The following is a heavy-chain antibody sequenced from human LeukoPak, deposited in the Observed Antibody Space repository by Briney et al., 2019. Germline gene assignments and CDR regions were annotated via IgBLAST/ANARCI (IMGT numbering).Heavy chain of an antibody. CDR2: IKQDGSEK. Sequence: GGFLRLSCAAAGFIFSSGWMSWVRQAPGGRLEWVANIKQDGSEKYYVDSVKGRFTISRDTAKNSLYLQMNSLRAEGTAVYYCARVPGISSWYLRHYYYYYTDVRGKGTTVTVSS. CDR3: ARVPGISSWYLRHYYYYYTDV. J-gene: IGHJ6*03. D-gene: IGHD6-13*01. V-gene: IGHV3-7*01. CDR1: GFIFSSGW.